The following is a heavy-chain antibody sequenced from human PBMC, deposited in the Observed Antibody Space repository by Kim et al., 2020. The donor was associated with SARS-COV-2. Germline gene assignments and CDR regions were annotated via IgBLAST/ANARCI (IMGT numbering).Heavy chain of an antibody. CDR3: ARDGLLLWFGELLYSPNYYYYYGMDV. Sequence: SETLSLTCTVSGGSISSSSYYWGWIRQPPGKGLEWIGSIYYSGSTYYNPSLKSRVTISVDTSKNQFSLKLSSVTAADTAVYYCARDGLLLWFGELLYSPNYYYYYGMDVWGQGTTVTVSS. CDR1: GGSISSSSYY. J-gene: IGHJ6*02. CDR2: IYYSGST. V-gene: IGHV4-39*07. D-gene: IGHD3-10*01.